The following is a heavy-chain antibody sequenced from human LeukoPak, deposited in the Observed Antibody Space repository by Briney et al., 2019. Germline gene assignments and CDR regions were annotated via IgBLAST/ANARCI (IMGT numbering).Heavy chain of an antibody. CDR2: ISSNGDTT. J-gene: IGHJ4*02. CDR1: GFTFSNYA. D-gene: IGHD4-11*01. CDR3: VKERLLWGNSNYGSFDY. Sequence: TGGSLRLSCSASGFTFSNYAMYWVRQAPGKGLEYVSTISSNGDTTYYADSVKGRFTISRDNSKNTLYLQMSSLRPEDTAVYYCVKERLLWGNSNYGSFDYWGQGTLVTVSS. V-gene: IGHV3-64D*06.